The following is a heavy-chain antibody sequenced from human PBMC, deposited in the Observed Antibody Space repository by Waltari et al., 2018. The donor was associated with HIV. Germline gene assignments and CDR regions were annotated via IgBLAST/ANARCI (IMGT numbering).Heavy chain of an antibody. D-gene: IGHD3-3*01. Sequence: QVRLVESGGGVVPPGGSLRLSCAAYGFTFRGLGLPWARQAPGKGLEWVAFIRHDDSNRYYRDSVKGRFTISRDNSKNTVDLQMNNLKAEDTAVYYCGKDSNYFYDSTGYYCDFWGQGTLVTVSS. J-gene: IGHJ4*02. V-gene: IGHV3-30*02. CDR2: IRHDDSNR. CDR3: GKDSNYFYDSTGYYCDF. CDR1: GFTFRGLG.